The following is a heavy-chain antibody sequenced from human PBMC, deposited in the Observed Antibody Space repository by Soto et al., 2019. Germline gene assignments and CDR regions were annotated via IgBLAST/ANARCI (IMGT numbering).Heavy chain of an antibody. D-gene: IGHD2-21*02. J-gene: IGHJ4*02. V-gene: IGHV1-69*06. CDR1: GGIFSSNT. Sequence: QVYLVQSGAEVKKPGSSVKISCKASGGIFSSNTINWVRQAAGQGLEWMGGIIPLFGTANYAEKFQGRVTITADKSTKTEYMALTSLSSEDTAVYYCASKAACGGDCYAFDSWGQGTLVTVSS. CDR3: ASKAACGGDCYAFDS. CDR2: IIPLFGTA.